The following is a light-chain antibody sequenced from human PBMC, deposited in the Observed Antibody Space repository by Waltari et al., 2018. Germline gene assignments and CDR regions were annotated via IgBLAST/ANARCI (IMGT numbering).Light chain of an antibody. Sequence: DIVMTQSPDSLAVSLGERATINCKSSQSVLYSSNNKNYLAWYQQKPGQPPTLLFFWAATRESGAPDRFSVSGSGTDFTLTISSLQAEDVAVYYCQQYYNAPLTFGGGTKVEIK. CDR2: WAA. CDR3: QQYYNAPLT. CDR1: QSVLYSSNNKNY. V-gene: IGKV4-1*01. J-gene: IGKJ4*01.